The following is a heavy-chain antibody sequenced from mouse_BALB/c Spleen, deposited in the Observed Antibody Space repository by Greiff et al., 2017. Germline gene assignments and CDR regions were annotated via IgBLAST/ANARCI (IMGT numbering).Heavy chain of an antibody. D-gene: IGHD2-4*01. CDR1: GFSLTGYG. Sequence: VQLQESGPGLVAPSQSLSITCTVSGFSLTGYGVNWVRQPPGKGLAWLGMLWGDGSTDYNSALKSRLSISKDNSKSQVFLKMNSLQTDDTARYYCASFYDYEAYWGQGTLVTVSA. V-gene: IGHV2-6-7*01. J-gene: IGHJ3*01. CDR3: ASFYDYEAY. CDR2: LWGDGST.